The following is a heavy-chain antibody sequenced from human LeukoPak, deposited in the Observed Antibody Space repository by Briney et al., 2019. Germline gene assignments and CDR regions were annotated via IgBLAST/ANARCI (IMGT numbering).Heavy chain of an antibody. Sequence: PGGPLRLSCAASGFTFSNYALHWVRQAPGKGLDGVALTSYDGSNKYYADSVKGRFTISRDNSKNTLYLQMNSLRAEDTAVYYCARVDSSDWNAYFYYLGVWGKGTTVTVSS. V-gene: IGHV3-30*04. CDR1: GFTFSNYA. D-gene: IGHD6-19*01. CDR3: ARVDSSDWNAYFYYLGV. CDR2: TSYDGSNK. J-gene: IGHJ6*03.